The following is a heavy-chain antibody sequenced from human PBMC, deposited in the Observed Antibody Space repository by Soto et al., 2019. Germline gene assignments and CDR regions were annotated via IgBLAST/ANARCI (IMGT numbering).Heavy chain of an antibody. CDR1: GGSISSYY. CDR2: IYFRGTT. D-gene: IGHD3-22*01. CDR3: ARMNYYDTSGHPFEY. V-gene: IGHV4-59*01. Sequence: PSETLSLTCTVSGGSISSYYWSWIRQPPGKGLEWIGYIYFRGTTNYNPSLKSRVTMSADTSKNQFSLKLNSVTAADTAVYYCARMNYYDTSGHPFEYWGQGMMVTVSS. J-gene: IGHJ4*02.